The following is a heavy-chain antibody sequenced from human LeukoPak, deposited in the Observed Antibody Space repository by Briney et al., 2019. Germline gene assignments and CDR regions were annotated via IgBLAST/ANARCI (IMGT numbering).Heavy chain of an antibody. CDR2: IKQDGSEK. CDR3: ARDLRSSGYYYGGYYFDY. V-gene: IGHV3-7*01. Sequence: PSETLSLTCTVSGGSISSSSYYWGWIRQPPGKGLEWVANIKQDGSEKYYVDSVKGRFTISRDNAKNSLYLQMNSLRAEDTAVYYCARDLRSSGYYYGGYYFDYWGQGTLVTVSS. J-gene: IGHJ4*02. D-gene: IGHD3-22*01. CDR1: GGSISSSSYY.